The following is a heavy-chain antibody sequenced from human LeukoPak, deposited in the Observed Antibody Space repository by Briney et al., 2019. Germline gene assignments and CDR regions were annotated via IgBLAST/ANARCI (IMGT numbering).Heavy chain of an antibody. V-gene: IGHV3-23*01. CDR2: ISASGHAT. J-gene: IGHJ4*02. CDR3: AKWPEGATPKFHH. CDR1: GFTFSSYA. D-gene: IGHD1-26*01. Sequence: GGSLRLSCAASGFTFSSYAMSWVRQAPGKGLEAPGKGLEWVSTISASGHATYYPDSVRGRFTISRDNSKSTLHLQMDSLRAEDSALYYSAKWPEGATPKFHHWGQGTLVTVSS.